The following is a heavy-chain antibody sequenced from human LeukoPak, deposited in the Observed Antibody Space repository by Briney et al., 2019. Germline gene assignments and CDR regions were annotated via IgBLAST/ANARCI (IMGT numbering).Heavy chain of an antibody. CDR1: GFTFGDYA. V-gene: IGHV3-49*04. CDR3: TRDLDSSGYYFLY. D-gene: IGHD3-22*01. CDR2: IRSKAYGGTT. Sequence: GGSLRLSCTASGFTFGDYAMSWVRQAPGKGLEWVGFIRSKAYGGTTEYAASVKGRFTISRDDSKSIAYLQMNSLKTEDTAVYCCTRDLDSSGYYFLYWGQGTLVTVSS. J-gene: IGHJ4*02.